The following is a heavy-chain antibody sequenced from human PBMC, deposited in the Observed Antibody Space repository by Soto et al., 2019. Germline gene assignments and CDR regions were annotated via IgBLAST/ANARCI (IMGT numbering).Heavy chain of an antibody. CDR1: GYIFTSYG. CDR3: ARGSRGAAAGTLNRVDT. Sequence: VKLVQSGDEVKKPGASVKVSCKASGYIFTSYGFTWVRNAPGQGLEWMRWISYNGNKNYVKRFQGGGTMTRDTPTSTAYMELRSLRSDEPVTYYCARGSRGAAAGTLNRVDTWGQGTLVSVSS. J-gene: IGHJ5*02. CDR2: ISYNGNK. V-gene: IGHV1-18*01. D-gene: IGHD6-13*01.